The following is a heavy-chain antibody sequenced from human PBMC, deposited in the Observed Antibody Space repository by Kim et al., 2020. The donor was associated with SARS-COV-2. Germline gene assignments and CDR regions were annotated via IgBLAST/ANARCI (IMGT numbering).Heavy chain of an antibody. Sequence: TGYAQKVQGRVTMTRNTSIITAYMELSSLRSEDTAVYYCARGHRKLLPASWGQGTLVTVSS. CDR2: T. CDR3: ARGHRKLLPAS. V-gene: IGHV1-8*01. D-gene: IGHD2-15*01. J-gene: IGHJ4*02.